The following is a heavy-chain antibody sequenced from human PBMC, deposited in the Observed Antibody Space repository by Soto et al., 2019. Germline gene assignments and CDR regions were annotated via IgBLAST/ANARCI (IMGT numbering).Heavy chain of an antibody. Sequence: XSVKVSCKASGYSFTGYYMHWVRQAPGRGLEWMGWINPNSGGTNYAQKFQGRVTVTRDTSISTAYMELSRLRSDDTAMYYCARDPYYGDYEAWFDPRGQGTLVTVSS. J-gene: IGHJ5*02. CDR3: ARDPYYGDYEAWFDP. D-gene: IGHD4-17*01. CDR2: INPNSGGT. V-gene: IGHV1-2*02. CDR1: GYSFTGYY.